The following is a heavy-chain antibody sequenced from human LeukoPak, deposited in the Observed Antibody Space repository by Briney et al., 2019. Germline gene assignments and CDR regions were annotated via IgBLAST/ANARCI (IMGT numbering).Heavy chain of an antibody. CDR3: ARMALTLAWFDP. CDR2: IGAYNGNT. CDR1: GYTFTSYG. Sequence: ASVKVSCKASGYTFTSYGMSWVRQAPGQGLEWMGWIGAYNGNTNYAQKLQGRVTMTTDTSTSTAYMGLRSLRSDDTAVYYCARMALTLAWFDPWGQGTLVTVSS. V-gene: IGHV1-18*04. J-gene: IGHJ5*02. D-gene: IGHD3-9*01.